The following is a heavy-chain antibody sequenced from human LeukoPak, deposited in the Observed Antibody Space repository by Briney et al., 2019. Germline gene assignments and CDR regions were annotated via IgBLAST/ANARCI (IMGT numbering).Heavy chain of an antibody. D-gene: IGHD6-13*01. CDR1: GFTFSDYY. V-gene: IGHV3-11*05. J-gene: IGHJ4*02. CDR2: ISSTSIYT. CDR3: AREDGYSSSWYSDY. Sequence: GGSLRLSCAASGFTFSDYYMSWIRQAPGKGREWVADISSTSIYTNYADSVKGRFTISRDNAKNSLYLQMNSLRAEDTAVYYCAREDGYSSSWYSDYWGQGTLVTVSS.